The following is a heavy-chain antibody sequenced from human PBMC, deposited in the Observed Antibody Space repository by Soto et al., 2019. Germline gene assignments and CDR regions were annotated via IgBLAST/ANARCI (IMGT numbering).Heavy chain of an antibody. Sequence: QVQLVESGGGVVQPGRSLRLSCAASGFTFSSYGMHWVRQAPGKGLKWVAVISYDGSNKYYADSVKGRFTISRDNSKNTLYLQMNSLRAEDTAVYYCAKEGSRWLQFLYYFDYWGQGTLVTVSS. CDR1: GFTFSSYG. D-gene: IGHD5-12*01. J-gene: IGHJ4*02. CDR3: AKEGSRWLQFLYYFDY. V-gene: IGHV3-30*18. CDR2: ISYDGSNK.